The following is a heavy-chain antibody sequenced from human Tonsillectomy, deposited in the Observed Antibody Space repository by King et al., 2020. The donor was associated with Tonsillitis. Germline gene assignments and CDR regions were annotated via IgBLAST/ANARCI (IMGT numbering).Heavy chain of an antibody. V-gene: IGHV1-2*02. Sequence: VQLVESGAEVKKPGASVKVSCQASGYTFTDFHMHGVRQAPGQGLEWMGWIYPNDGGTYYAQKFQGRISLTRDTSINSLYMELTRLTSDDTALYYCVRENWYYDYWGQGTLVTVSS. CDR3: VRENWYYDY. D-gene: IGHD1-1*01. CDR1: GYTFTDFH. J-gene: IGHJ4*02. CDR2: IYPNDGGT.